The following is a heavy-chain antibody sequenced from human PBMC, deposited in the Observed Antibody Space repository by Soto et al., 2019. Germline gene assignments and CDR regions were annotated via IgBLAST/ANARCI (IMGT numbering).Heavy chain of an antibody. V-gene: IGHV3-23*01. CDR2: ISGSGDST. Sequence: GGSLRLSCAASGFSFSTYAMSWVRQAPGKGLEWVSVISGSGDSTYYADSVKGRFTISRDNSKNTLYLQMNSLRAEDTAVYYCAKDVLIPLGFSFDYWGQGTLVTVSS. J-gene: IGHJ4*02. D-gene: IGHD3-3*01. CDR1: GFSFSTYA. CDR3: AKDVLIPLGFSFDY.